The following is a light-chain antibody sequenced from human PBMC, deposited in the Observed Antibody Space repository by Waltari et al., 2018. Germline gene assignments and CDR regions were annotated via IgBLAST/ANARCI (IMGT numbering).Light chain of an antibody. CDR2: KES. Sequence: DIQMTQSPSTLSASVADRVTITCRASQSISNWLAWYQQKPGKAPNLLIYKESILKSGVPSRFSGSGSGTQFTLTISSLQPGDFATYYCQQYNTYSAFGQGTKLEIK. CDR3: QQYNTYSA. J-gene: IGKJ2*01. V-gene: IGKV1-5*03. CDR1: QSISNW.